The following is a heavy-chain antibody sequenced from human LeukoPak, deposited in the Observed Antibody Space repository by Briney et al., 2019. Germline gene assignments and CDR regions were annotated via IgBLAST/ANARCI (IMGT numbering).Heavy chain of an antibody. D-gene: IGHD2-2*01. V-gene: IGHV1-2*02. CDR2: INPNSGGT. CDR3: ARDRVVVPAAFDY. CDR1: GYTFTAYY. Sequence: GASVKVSCKASGYTFTAYYMHWVRQAAGQGLEWMGWINPNSGGTNYAQKFQGRVTMTRDTSISTAYMELSRLRSDDTAVYYCARDRVVVPAAFDYSGQGTLVTVSS. J-gene: IGHJ4*02.